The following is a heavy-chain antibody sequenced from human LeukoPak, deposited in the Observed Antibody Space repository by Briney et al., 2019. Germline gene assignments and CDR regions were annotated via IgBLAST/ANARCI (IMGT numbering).Heavy chain of an antibody. CDR1: GGSFSGYY. CDR3: ARGRIVVVTAAILLRIAVAYSFDY. V-gene: IGHV4-34*01. CDR2: INHSGST. J-gene: IGHJ4*02. D-gene: IGHD2-2*02. Sequence: SEALSLTCAVYGGSFSGYYWSWIRQPPGKGREWIGEINHSGSTNYNPSLKSRVTISVDTSKTQSSLKLSSVTAADTAVYYCARGRIVVVTAAILLRIAVAYSFDYWGQGTLVTVSS.